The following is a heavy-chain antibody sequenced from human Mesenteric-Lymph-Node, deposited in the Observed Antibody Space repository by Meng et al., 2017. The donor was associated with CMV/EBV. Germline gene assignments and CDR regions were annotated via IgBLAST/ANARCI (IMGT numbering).Heavy chain of an antibody. Sequence: GGSLRLSCSASGFSFSYYGMHWVRQAPGKGLEWVAFIRDDGSSQYYADSVKGRFTVSRDNSKNTLYLQMDSLRAEDTAVYYCAKVYKREYDFWSGYQDYWGQGTLVTVSS. J-gene: IGHJ4*02. D-gene: IGHD3-3*01. V-gene: IGHV3-30*02. CDR3: AKVYKREYDFWSGYQDY. CDR2: IRDDGSSQ. CDR1: GFSFSYYG.